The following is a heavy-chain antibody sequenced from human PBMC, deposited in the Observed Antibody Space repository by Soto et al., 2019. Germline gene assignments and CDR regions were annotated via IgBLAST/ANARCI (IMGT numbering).Heavy chain of an antibody. CDR1: GGSISSSSYY. D-gene: IGHD1-20*01. CDR2: LYYSGST. J-gene: IGHJ4*02. V-gene: IGHV4-39*01. Sequence: SETLSLTCTVSGGSISSSSYYWGWIRQPPEKGLEWIGSLYYSGSTYYNPSLKSRVAISVDTSKNQFSLKLSSVTAADTAVYYCARLTITGVSGRGKFDYWGQGTLVTVSS. CDR3: ARLTITGVSGRGKFDY.